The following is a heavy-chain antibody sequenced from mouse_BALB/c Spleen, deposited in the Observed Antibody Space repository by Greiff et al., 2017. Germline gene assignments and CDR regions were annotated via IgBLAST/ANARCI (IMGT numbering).Heavy chain of an antibody. CDR2: IWGGGST. CDR3: ARPGWNYAMDY. V-gene: IGHV2-6-4*01. Sequence: QVLLKESGPGLVAPSQSLSITCTVSGFSLSRYSVLWVRQPPGKGLEWLGMIWGGGSTDYNSALKSRLSISKDNSKSQVVLKMNSLQTDDTAMYYCARPGWNYAMDYWGQGTSVTVSS. CDR1: GFSLSRYS. J-gene: IGHJ4*01. D-gene: IGHD1-1*02.